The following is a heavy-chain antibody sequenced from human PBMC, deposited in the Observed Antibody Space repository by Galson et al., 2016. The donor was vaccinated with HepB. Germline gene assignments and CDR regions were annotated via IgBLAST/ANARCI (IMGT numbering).Heavy chain of an antibody. CDR2: VSNKGKT. D-gene: IGHD3-16*01. J-gene: IGHJ4*02. CDR1: SAYITNSNY. Sequence: SETLSLTCGVSSAYITNSNYWSWVRQPPGKGLEWIGEVSNKGKTNFNPSLASRLSMSFDMSTNEASLRLNFMTAEDTATYFCTRESGAFVPFGFWGQGAPVVVSS. CDR3: TRESGAFVPFGF. V-gene: IGHV4-4*02.